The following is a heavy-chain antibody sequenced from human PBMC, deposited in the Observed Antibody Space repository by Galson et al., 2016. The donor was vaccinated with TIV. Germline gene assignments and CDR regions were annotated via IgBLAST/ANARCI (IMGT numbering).Heavy chain of an antibody. CDR3: AKDKDEFIAVAVSGTLGY. D-gene: IGHD6-19*01. CDR1: GFTFSSYA. V-gene: IGHV3-23*01. CDR2: ISGSGIST. J-gene: IGHJ4*02. Sequence: SLRLSCAASGFTFSSYAMSWVRQTPGKGLEWVSSISGSGISTYYADSVKGRFTISRDNSKNTLYLHMQSLRAEDTAVYYCAKDKDEFIAVAVSGTLGYWGQGTLVTVSS.